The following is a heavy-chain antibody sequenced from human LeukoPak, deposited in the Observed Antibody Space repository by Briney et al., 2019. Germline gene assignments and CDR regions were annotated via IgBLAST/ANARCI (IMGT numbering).Heavy chain of an antibody. CDR2: IYSGGST. Sequence: SGGSLRLSCAASGFTVSSNYMSWVHQAPGKGLEWVSVIYSGGSTYYADSVKGRFTISRDNSKNTLYLQMNSLRAEDTAVYYCARGSDYYYGMDVWGQGTTVTVSS. V-gene: IGHV3-53*01. CDR3: ARGSDYYYGMDV. CDR1: GFTVSSNY. J-gene: IGHJ6*02.